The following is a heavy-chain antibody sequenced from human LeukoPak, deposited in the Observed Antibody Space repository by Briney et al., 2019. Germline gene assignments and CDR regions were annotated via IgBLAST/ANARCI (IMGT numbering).Heavy chain of an antibody. CDR2: IIPIFGTA. J-gene: IGHJ5*02. CDR1: GGTFSSYA. CDR3: ARDGEEYCSSTSCYAWNWFDP. V-gene: IGHV1-69*05. Sequence: GASVKVSCKASGGTFSSYAISLVRQAPGQGLEWMGGIIPIFGTANYAQKFQGRVTITTDESTSTAYMELSSLRSEDTAVYYCARDGEEYCSSTSCYAWNWFDPWGQGTLVTVSS. D-gene: IGHD2-2*01.